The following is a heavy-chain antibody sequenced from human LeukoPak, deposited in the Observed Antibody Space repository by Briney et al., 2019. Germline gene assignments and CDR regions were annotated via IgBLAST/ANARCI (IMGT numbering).Heavy chain of an antibody. D-gene: IGHD3-10*01. CDR3: ARDTQPLWLSYYYYMDV. CDR2: ISAYNGNT. V-gene: IGHV1-18*04. J-gene: IGHJ6*03. CDR1: GYTFTGYY. Sequence: ASVKVSCKASGYTFTGYYMHWVRQAPGQGLEWMGWISAYNGNTNYAQKLQGRVTMTTDTSTSTAYMELSSLRSEDTAVYYCARDTQPLWLSYYYYMDVWGKGTTVTVSS.